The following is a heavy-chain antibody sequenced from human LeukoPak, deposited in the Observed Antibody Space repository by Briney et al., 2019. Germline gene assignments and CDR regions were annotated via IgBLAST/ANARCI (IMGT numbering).Heavy chain of an antibody. CDR2: ISSSSSTI. CDR1: GFTFSSYS. CDR3: ARENTVLRYFDRGMGLDY. V-gene: IGHV3-48*01. D-gene: IGHD3-9*01. J-gene: IGHJ4*02. Sequence: PGGSLRLSCAASGFTFSSYSMNWVRQAPGKGLEWVSYISSSSSTIYYADSVKGRFTISRDNAKNSLYLQMNSLRAEDTAVYYCARENTVLRYFDRGMGLDYWGQGTLVTVSS.